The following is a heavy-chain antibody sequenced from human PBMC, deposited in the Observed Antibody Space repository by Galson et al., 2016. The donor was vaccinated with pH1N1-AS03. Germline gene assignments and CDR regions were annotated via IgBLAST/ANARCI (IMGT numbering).Heavy chain of an antibody. V-gene: IGHV4-39*01. CDR2: IYYSGGST. D-gene: IGHD1-7*01. CDR3: ARRRGELLGYNWFDP. CDR1: GGSLSHSGEFY. Sequence: ETLSLTCTVSGGSLSHSGEFYWGWVRQPPGKGLEWIGSIYYSGGSTYSNPSLKSRLSMSVDTSRNQFSLRLISVTAADTAVYYCARRRGELLGYNWFDPWGQGTLVTVSS. J-gene: IGHJ5*02.